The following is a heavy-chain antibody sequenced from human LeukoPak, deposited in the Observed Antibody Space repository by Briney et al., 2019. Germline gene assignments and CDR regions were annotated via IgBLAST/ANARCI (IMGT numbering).Heavy chain of an antibody. V-gene: IGHV1-24*01. CDR2: FDPEDGET. CDR3: ATFPPIAEQWLVPASFDY. Sequence: ASVKVSCKVSGYTLTELSMHWVRQAPGKGLEWMGGFDPEDGETIYAQKFQGRVTTTEDTSTDTAYMELSSLRSEDTAVYYCATFPPIAEQWLVPASFDYWGQGTLVTVSS. D-gene: IGHD6-19*01. J-gene: IGHJ4*02. CDR1: GYTLTELS.